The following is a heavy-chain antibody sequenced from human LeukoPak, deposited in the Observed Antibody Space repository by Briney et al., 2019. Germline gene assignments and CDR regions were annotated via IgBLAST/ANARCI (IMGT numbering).Heavy chain of an antibody. CDR2: VSGTGESK. Sequence: GGSLRLSCAASGFTFAGYAMNWVRQAPGKGLEWISVVSGTGESKYYADSVKGRFTISRDNSKNTLLLQMNSLRAEDTAVYYCARDREGYGDFGDYWGQGTLVTVS. D-gene: IGHD4-17*01. J-gene: IGHJ4*02. CDR3: ARDREGYGDFGDY. CDR1: GFTFAGYA. V-gene: IGHV3-23*01.